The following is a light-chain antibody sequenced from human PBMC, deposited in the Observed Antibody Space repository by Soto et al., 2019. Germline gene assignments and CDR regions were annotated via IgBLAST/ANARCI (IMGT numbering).Light chain of an antibody. CDR2: AAS. CDR1: QSVSSSH. CDR3: QQYGDSPLT. Sequence: EIVLTKCPVTLTQSPGERATLSCRASQSVSSSHLAWYQHKPGQAPRLLIYAASSRATGSPDRFSGGGSGTDFTLTISRLEPEDFAVYYCQQYGDSPLTFGEGTRVEIK. J-gene: IGKJ5*01. V-gene: IGKV3-20*01.